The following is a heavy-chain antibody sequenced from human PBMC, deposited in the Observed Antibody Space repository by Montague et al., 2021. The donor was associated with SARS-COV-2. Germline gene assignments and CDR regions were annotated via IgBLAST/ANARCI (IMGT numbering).Heavy chain of an antibody. CDR1: GGSLSPYY. Sequence: SETLSLTCTASGGSLSPYYWFWIRQPPGKGLEWIGHIYFSGGANYNPSFKSRVAISVDTSKNQFSLELSSVTAADMAVYYCASPGGYCTGGSCYYVYWGQGTLVTVSS. J-gene: IGHJ4*02. V-gene: IGHV4-59*01. CDR2: IYFSGGA. D-gene: IGHD2-15*01. CDR3: ASPGGYCTGGSCYYVY.